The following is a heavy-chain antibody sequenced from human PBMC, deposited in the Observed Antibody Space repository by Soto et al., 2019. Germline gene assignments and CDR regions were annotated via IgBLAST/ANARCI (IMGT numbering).Heavy chain of an antibody. V-gene: IGHV1-69*13. CDR3: TSETRAARPVDWFDP. CDR1: GGTFSSYA. Sequence: GASVKVSCKASGGTFSSYAISWVRQAPGQGLEWMGGIIPIFGTANYAQKFQGRVTITADESTSTAYMELSSLRSEDTAVYYCTSETRAARPVDWFDPWGQGTLVTVS. D-gene: IGHD6-6*01. CDR2: IIPIFGTA. J-gene: IGHJ5*02.